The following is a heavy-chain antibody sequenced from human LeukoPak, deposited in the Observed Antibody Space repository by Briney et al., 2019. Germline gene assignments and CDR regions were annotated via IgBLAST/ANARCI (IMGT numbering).Heavy chain of an antibody. D-gene: IGHD2-15*01. CDR1: GYTFTSYY. CDR2: INPSGGST. Sequence: ASVKVSCKASGYTFTSYYMHWVRQAPGQGLEWMGIINPSGGSTSYAQKFQGRVTMTRDTPTSTVYMELSSLRSEDTAVYYCASDSGGVGFYVYWGQGTLVTVSS. V-gene: IGHV1-46*01. CDR3: ASDSGGVGFYVY. J-gene: IGHJ4*02.